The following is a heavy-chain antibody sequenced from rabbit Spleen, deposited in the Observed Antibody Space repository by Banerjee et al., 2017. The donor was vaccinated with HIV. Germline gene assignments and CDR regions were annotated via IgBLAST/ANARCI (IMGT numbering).Heavy chain of an antibody. CDR1: GFSFNSGYD. V-gene: IGHV1S40*01. Sequence: QSLEESGGGLVKPGASLTLTCKASGFSFNSGYDMCWVRQAPGKGLEWIACVYAGSSGSTYSATWAKGRFTISKASSTTVTLKMTSLTDADTATYFCARDSGTSFSSYGMDLWGQGTLVTVS. D-gene: IGHD8-1*01. J-gene: IGHJ6*01. CDR3: ARDSGTSFSSYGMDL. CDR2: VYAGSSGST.